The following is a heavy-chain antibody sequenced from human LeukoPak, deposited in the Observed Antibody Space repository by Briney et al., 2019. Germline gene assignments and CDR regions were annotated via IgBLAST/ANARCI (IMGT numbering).Heavy chain of an antibody. CDR1: GGSFSGYY. CDR3: ARDVYAVRGVIIYFAY. D-gene: IGHD3-10*01. Sequence: SETLSLTCAVYGGSFSGYYWSWIRQPPGKGLEWIGEINHSGSTNYNPSLKSRVTISVDTSKNQFSLKLSSVTAADTAVYYCARDVYAVRGVIIYFAYWGQGTLVTVSS. CDR2: INHSGST. V-gene: IGHV4-34*01. J-gene: IGHJ4*02.